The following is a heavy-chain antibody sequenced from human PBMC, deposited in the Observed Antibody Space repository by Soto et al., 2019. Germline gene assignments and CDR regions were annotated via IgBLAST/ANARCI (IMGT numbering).Heavy chain of an antibody. Sequence: EVPLVESGGDLVKPGGSLRLSCAASGFSFSHAWMNLVGQAPGKGLEWVGRIESKIDGGAADYAATVKGRFTISRDDSNNTLYLQMNSLKSEDTAVYYCTDGMDVWGQGTTVTVAS. V-gene: IGHV3-15*07. J-gene: IGHJ6*02. CDR3: TDGMDV. CDR1: GFSFSHAW. CDR2: IESKIDGGAA.